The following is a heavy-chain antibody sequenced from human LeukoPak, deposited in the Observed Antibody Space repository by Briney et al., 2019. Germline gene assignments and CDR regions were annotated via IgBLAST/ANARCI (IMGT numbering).Heavy chain of an antibody. J-gene: IGHJ4*02. D-gene: IGHD5-24*01. V-gene: IGHV4-59*11. CDR1: GGSISFHY. Sequence: SETLSLTCTVSGGSISFHYWSWIRQTPGKGLEWIAYFYYDGNTIYNPSLKSRVTVSVDTYNNQFSLRLTSATTADTAVYYCARGGSDGTLYYFDYWGQGTLVTVSS. CDR3: ARGGSDGTLYYFDY. CDR2: FYYDGNT.